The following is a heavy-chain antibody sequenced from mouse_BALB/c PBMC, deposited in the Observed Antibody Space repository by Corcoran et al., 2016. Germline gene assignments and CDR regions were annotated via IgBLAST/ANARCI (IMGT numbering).Heavy chain of an antibody. CDR2: INPNNGGT. CDR1: GYTFTEYT. V-gene: IGHV1-18*01. CDR3: ARRGTTVPWYFDV. J-gene: IGHJ1*01. Sequence: EVQLQQSGPELVKPGASVKISCKTSGYTFTEYTMHWVKQSHGKSLEWSGGINPNNGGTSYNQKFKGKATLTVDKSSSTAYMELRILTSEDSAVYYCARRGTTVPWYFDVWGAGTTVTVSS. D-gene: IGHD1-1*01.